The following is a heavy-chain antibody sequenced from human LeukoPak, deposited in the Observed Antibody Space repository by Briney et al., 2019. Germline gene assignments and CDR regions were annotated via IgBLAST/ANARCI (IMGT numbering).Heavy chain of an antibody. J-gene: IGHJ4*02. CDR2: IHYSGSS. V-gene: IGHV4-59*08. CDR1: AGSISSDY. D-gene: IGHD2-2*01. CDR3: ARQRPSTGYYFDS. Sequence: SETLSLTCSVSAGSISSDYWIWIRQPPGKGLEWIGYIHYSGSSNYNPSLKGRVTMSVDTSKNQFSLKLSSVTAADTAVYYCARQRPSTGYYFDSWGQGTLVTVSS.